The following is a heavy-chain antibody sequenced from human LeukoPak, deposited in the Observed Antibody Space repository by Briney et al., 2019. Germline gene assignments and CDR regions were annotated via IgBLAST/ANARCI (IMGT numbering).Heavy chain of an antibody. Sequence: GGSLRLSCVASEFTFSNYWMTWVRQAPGKGLEWVSSIKADGGETQYVASVKGRFTISRDNAKNSVYLQMNSLRAADTAVYYCARAVSWGHFDYWRQGTLVTVSS. CDR2: IKADGGET. CDR3: ARAVSWGHFDY. D-gene: IGHD6-13*01. V-gene: IGHV3-7*03. CDR1: EFTFSNYW. J-gene: IGHJ4*02.